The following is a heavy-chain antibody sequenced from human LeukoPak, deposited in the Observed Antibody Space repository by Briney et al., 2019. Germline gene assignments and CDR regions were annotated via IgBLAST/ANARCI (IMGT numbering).Heavy chain of an antibody. J-gene: IGHJ6*02. D-gene: IGHD6-19*01. CDR1: GGSISSYY. CDR2: IYYSGST. CDR3: ARHPVGYSSGWYSYYYGMDV. V-gene: IGHV4-59*08. Sequence: PSETLSLTCTVSGGSISSYYWSWLRQPPGKGLEWIGYIYYSGSTNYNPSLKSRVTISVDTSKNQFSLKLSSVTAADTAVYYCARHPVGYSSGWYSYYYGMDVWGQGTTVTVSS.